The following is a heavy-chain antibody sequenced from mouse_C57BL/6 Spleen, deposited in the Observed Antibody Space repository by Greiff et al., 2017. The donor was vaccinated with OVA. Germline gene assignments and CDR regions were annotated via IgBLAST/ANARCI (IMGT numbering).Heavy chain of an antibody. Sequence: EVQGVESGPELVKPGASVKISCKASGYSFTGYYMNWVKQSPEKSLEWIGEINPSTGGTTYNQKFKAKATLTVDKSSSTAYMQLKSLTSEDSAVYYCASSDSSGYVGFAYWGQGTLVTVSA. CDR1: GYSFTGYY. CDR2: INPSTGGT. J-gene: IGHJ3*01. V-gene: IGHV1-42*01. D-gene: IGHD3-2*02. CDR3: ASSDSSGYVGFAY.